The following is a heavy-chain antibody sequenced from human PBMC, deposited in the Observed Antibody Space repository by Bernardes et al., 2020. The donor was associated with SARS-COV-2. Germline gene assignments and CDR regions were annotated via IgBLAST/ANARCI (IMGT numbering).Heavy chain of an antibody. D-gene: IGHD3-3*01. CDR2: ISGYSGDT. CDR1: GYTFSSFG. Sequence: ASVKVSCKASGYTFSSFGINWVRQAPGQGLEWMGWISGYSGDTKYAQELQGRVTLTTDTSTSTAYMELRSLRSDDTAVYYCARASVHTIFGVVTYFDYWGQGTLVTVSS. CDR3: ARASVHTIFGVVTYFDY. J-gene: IGHJ4*02. V-gene: IGHV1-18*04.